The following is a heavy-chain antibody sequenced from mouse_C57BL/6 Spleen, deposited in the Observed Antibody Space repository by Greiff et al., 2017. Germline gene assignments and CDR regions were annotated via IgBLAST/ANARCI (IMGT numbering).Heavy chain of an antibody. V-gene: IGHV14-4*01. J-gene: IGHJ2*01. CDR1: GFNIKDDY. CDR3: TTPGTDY. Sequence: EVQLQQSGAELVRPGASVKLSCTASGFNIKDDYMHWVKQRPEQGLEWIGWIDPENGDTEYASKFQGKATITVDTSSNTGYLQLSSLTSEDTSVYYGTTPGTDYWGQGATLTVSS. CDR2: IDPENGDT. D-gene: IGHD4-1*01.